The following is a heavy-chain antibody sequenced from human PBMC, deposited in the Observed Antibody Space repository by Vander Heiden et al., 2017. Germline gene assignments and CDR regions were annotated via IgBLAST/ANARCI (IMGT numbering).Heavy chain of an antibody. V-gene: IGHV3-23*01. CDR3: AKKGYGVTALEAY. CDR1: GFTLRSYA. CDR2: ISGSGGST. Sequence: EVQLLESGGGLVQPGGSLRLSLAACGFTLRSYAMSWVRQAPGKGLEWVSAISGSGGSTYYADSVKGRFTISRDNSKNTLYLQMNSLRAEDTAVYYCAKKGYGVTALEAYWGQGTLVTVSS. J-gene: IGHJ4*02. D-gene: IGHD3-16*01.